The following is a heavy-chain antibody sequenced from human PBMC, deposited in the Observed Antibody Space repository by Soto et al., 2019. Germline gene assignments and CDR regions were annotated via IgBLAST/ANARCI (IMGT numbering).Heavy chain of an antibody. D-gene: IGHD2-21*01. Sequence: SVKVSCRASGGTFSSYAISWVRQAPGQGLEWMGGIIPIFGTANYAQKFQSRITTTADESTSTAYMELSSLKASDTAFYYWTRGNPDWGDYNYGFDVWGQGTTVTVSS. CDR2: IIPIFGTA. V-gene: IGHV1-69*13. CDR1: GGTFSSYA. J-gene: IGHJ6*02. CDR3: TRGNPDWGDYNYGFDV.